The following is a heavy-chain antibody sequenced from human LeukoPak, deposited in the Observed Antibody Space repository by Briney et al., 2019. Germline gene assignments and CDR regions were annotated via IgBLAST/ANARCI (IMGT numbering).Heavy chain of an antibody. D-gene: IGHD4-17*01. CDR1: GYTFTGYY. J-gene: IGHJ3*02. V-gene: IGHV1-2*02. CDR3: ARKVNDYGERGAFDI. Sequence: ASVKVSCKASGYTFTGYYMHWVRQAPGQGLEWMGWINPNSGGTNYAQKFQGRVTMTRDTSISTAYMELSRLRSDDTAAYYCARKVNDYGERGAFDIWGQGTMVTVSS. CDR2: INPNSGGT.